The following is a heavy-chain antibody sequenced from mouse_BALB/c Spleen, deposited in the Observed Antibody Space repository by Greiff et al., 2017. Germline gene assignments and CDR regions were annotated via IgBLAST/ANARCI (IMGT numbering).Heavy chain of an antibody. J-gene: IGHJ2*01. V-gene: IGHV1-63*02. CDR2: IYPGGGYT. CDR3: ARRGGNRYFDY. CDR1: GYTFTNYW. Sequence: VQLQQSGAELVRPGTSVKISCKASGYTFTNYWLGWVKQRPGHGLEWIGDIYPGGGYTNYNEKFKGKATLTADTSSSTAYMQLSSLTSEDSAVYFCARRGGNRYFDYWGQGTTLTVSS. D-gene: IGHD2-1*01.